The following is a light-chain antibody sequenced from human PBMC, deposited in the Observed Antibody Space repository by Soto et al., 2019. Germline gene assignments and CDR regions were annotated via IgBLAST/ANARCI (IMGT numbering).Light chain of an antibody. J-gene: IGLJ2*01. Sequence: QSALTQPASVSGSPGQSITISCTGTSSDVGGYNYVSWYQQHPGKAPKLMIYDVSNRPSGVSNRFSGSKSGNTASLTISGLQAEDEDDYYCSSYTSSSTSLGVVFGGGTKLTVL. CDR3: SSYTSSSTSLGVV. CDR1: SSDVGGYNY. CDR2: DVS. V-gene: IGLV2-14*01.